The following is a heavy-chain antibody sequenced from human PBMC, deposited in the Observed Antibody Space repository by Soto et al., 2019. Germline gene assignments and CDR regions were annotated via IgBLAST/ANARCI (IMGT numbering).Heavy chain of an antibody. V-gene: IGHV7-4-1*01. J-gene: IGHJ6*02. CDR2: INTNTGNP. CDR3: ARGNDFWSGYGNHYGMDV. D-gene: IGHD3-3*01. Sequence: ASVKVSCKASGYTFTSYAMNWVRQAPGQGLGWMGWINTNTGNPTYAQGFTGRFVFSLDTSVSTAYLQICSLKAEDTAVYYCARGNDFWSGYGNHYGMDVWGQGTTVTVSS. CDR1: GYTFTSYA.